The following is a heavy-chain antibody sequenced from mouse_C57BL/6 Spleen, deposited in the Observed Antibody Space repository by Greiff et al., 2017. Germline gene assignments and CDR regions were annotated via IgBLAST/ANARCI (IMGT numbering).Heavy chain of an antibody. CDR2: IDPEDGET. D-gene: IGHD3-1*01. Sequence: VQLQQSGAELVKPGASVKLSCTASGFNIKDYYMHWVKQRTEQGLEWIGRIDPEDGETKYAPNFQGKAPITADTSSNTAYLQLSSLTSEDTAVYYCPRRGLRYAMDYWGQGTSVTVSS. J-gene: IGHJ4*01. CDR1: GFNIKDYY. V-gene: IGHV14-2*01. CDR3: PRRGLRYAMDY.